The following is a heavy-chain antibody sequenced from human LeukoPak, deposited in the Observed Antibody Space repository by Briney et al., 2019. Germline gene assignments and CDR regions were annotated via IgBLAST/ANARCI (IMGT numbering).Heavy chain of an antibody. V-gene: IGHV4-4*07. D-gene: IGHD2-2*01. CDR1: GGSISGNY. CDR2: IYTSGST. J-gene: IGHJ6*03. Sequence: SETLSLTCTVSGGSISGNYWSWIRQPAGKGLEWIGRIYTSGSTNYNPSLKSPVTMSVDTSKNQFSLKLSSVTAADTAVYYCAREYCSSTSCFHYNYYYYMDXWGKGTTVTVS. CDR3: AREYCSSTSCFHYNYYYYMDX.